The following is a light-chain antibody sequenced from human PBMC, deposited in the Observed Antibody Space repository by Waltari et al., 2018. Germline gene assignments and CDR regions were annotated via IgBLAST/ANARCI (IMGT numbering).Light chain of an antibody. CDR2: SAC. V-gene: IGKV3-20*01. J-gene: IGKJ4*01. CDR1: QSVSNNF. Sequence: EIVLTQSPGTLSLSPGDRATLSCRASQSVSNNFLAWYQQRPGQTPRLLIYSACSRATGIPGRFSGSGSGTDVTLTITRLEPEDAAVYYCQQFHTSPRTFGGGTKVEVK. CDR3: QQFHTSPRT.